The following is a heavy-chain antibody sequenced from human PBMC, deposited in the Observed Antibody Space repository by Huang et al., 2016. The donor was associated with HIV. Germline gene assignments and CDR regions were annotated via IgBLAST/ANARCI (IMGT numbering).Heavy chain of an antibody. V-gene: IGHV3-7*01. CDR3: ARKDWQWLDY. Sequence: EVQLVESGGGLVQPGGSLRLSCADAGLTFSSYWMSWVRKAPGKGREGGANIKQDGSEKDYVDSVKGRFTISRDNAKNALYLQMKSLRAEDTAVYYCARKDWQWLDYWGQGTRVTVSS. D-gene: IGHD6-19*01. CDR2: IKQDGSEK. CDR1: GLTFSSYW. J-gene: IGHJ4*02.